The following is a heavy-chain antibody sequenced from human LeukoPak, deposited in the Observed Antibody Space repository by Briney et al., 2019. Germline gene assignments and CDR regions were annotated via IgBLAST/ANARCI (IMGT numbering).Heavy chain of an antibody. Sequence: ASVKVSCKASGYTFTGYYMHWVRQAPGQGLEWMGWINPSSGGTNYAQKFQGRVTMTRDTSISTAYMELRSLRSDDTAVYYCARVIAAAGSDYWGQGTLVTVSS. CDR1: GYTFTGYY. J-gene: IGHJ4*02. CDR2: INPSSGGT. D-gene: IGHD6-13*01. CDR3: ARVIAAAGSDY. V-gene: IGHV1-2*02.